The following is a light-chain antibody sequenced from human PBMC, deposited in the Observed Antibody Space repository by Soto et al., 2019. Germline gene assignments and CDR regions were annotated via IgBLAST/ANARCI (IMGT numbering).Light chain of an antibody. CDR1: QSVSTRY. Sequence: ESMLTQSPGTLSLSPGERATLSCRASQSVSTRYLAWYQQKPGQAPRLLIYGASIRAAGIPDRFSGSGSGTDFTLTISRLEPEDFAVYHCHQFGRSPLAFTFGQGTKLEI. V-gene: IGKV3-20*01. J-gene: IGKJ2*01. CDR2: GAS. CDR3: HQFGRSPLAFT.